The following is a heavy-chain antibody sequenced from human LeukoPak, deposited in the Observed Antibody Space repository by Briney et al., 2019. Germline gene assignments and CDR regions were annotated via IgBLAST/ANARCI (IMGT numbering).Heavy chain of an antibody. CDR2: IYYSGST. V-gene: IGHV4-61*08. D-gene: IGHD2-2*01. CDR1: GGSISSGGYY. CDR3: ARALGYGSSTSCYFSPFDP. Sequence: SQTLSLTCTVSGGSISSGGYYWSWIRQPPGKGLEWIGYIYYSGSTNYNPSLKSRVTISVDTSKNQFSLKLSSVTAADTAVYYCARALGYGSSTSCYFSPFDPWGQGTLVTVSS. J-gene: IGHJ5*02.